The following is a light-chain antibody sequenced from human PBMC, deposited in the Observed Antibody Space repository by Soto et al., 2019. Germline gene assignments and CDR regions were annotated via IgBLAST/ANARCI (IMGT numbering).Light chain of an antibody. CDR1: QSVSKF. CDR2: GTS. Sequence: DIHLTQSPSSLSASVGDRVTITCRAGQSVSKFLHWYQQKPGKPPKLLIYGTSNLQRVVPSRFSGSGSGTDFTLTIAGLQLEDFATYFCQQSYSTPPWTFGQGTKVEIK. J-gene: IGKJ1*01. CDR3: QQSYSTPPWT. V-gene: IGKV1-39*01.